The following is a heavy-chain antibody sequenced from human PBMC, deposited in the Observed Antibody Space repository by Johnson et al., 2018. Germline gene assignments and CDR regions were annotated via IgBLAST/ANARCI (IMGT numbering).Heavy chain of an antibody. CDR3: TRGGVLKGYYYYYYGMDV. CDR2: IRSKANSYAT. V-gene: IGHV3-73*02. D-gene: IGHD3-10*01. CDR1: GFTFSGSA. Sequence: VQLQESGGGLVQPGGSLKLSCAASGFTFSGSAMHWVRQASGKGLEWVGRIRSKANSYATAYAASVKGRFTISRDDSKNTAYLQMNSLKTEDTAVYYWTRGGVLKGYYYYYYGMDVWGQGTTVTVSS. J-gene: IGHJ6*02.